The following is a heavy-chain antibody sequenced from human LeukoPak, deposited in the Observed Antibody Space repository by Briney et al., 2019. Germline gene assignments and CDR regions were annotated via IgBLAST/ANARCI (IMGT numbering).Heavy chain of an antibody. V-gene: IGHV3-48*03. J-gene: IGHJ4*02. CDR3: ARPASDMATTN. CDR1: GFTFSSYE. CDR2: ISSSGSTI. Sequence: GGSRRLSCAASGFTFSSYEMNWVRQAPGKGLEWVSYISSSGSTIYYADSVKGRFTISRDNAKNSLYLQMNSLRAEDTAVYYCARPASDMATTNWGQGTLVTVSS. D-gene: IGHD5-24*01.